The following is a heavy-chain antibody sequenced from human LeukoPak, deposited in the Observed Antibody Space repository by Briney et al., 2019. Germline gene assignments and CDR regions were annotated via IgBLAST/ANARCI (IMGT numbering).Heavy chain of an antibody. J-gene: IGHJ4*02. V-gene: IGHV4-59*01. CDR2: IYYSGST. Sequence: SETLSLTCTVSGGSISSYYWSWIRQPPGKGLEWIGYIYYSGSTNYNPSLKSRVTISVDTSKNQFSLKLSSVTAADTAVYYCARECSSTSCSYYFDYWAREPWSPSPQ. CDR3: ARECSSTSCSYYFDY. CDR1: GGSISSYY. D-gene: IGHD2-2*01.